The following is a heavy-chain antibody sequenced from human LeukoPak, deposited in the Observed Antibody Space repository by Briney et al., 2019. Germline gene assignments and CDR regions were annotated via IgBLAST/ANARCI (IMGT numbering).Heavy chain of an antibody. V-gene: IGHV4-59*01. Sequence: TSETLSLTCAVYGGSFSGYYWSWTRQPPGKGLEWIGYIYYSGSTNYNPFLKSRVTISVDTSKNQFSLKLSSVTAADTAVYYCAYSDYDGWFDPWGQGTLVTVSS. CDR2: IYYSGST. J-gene: IGHJ5*02. D-gene: IGHD5-12*01. CDR3: AYSDYDGWFDP. CDR1: GGSFSGYY.